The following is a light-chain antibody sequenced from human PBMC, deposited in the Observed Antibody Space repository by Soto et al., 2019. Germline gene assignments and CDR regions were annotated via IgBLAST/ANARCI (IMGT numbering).Light chain of an antibody. Sequence: EIVMTQSPATLSVSPGERATLSCRASQSVSSNLAWYQQKPGQAPRLLIYGASTRATGIPARFSGSGYGTEFTLTISSLQSEDFAVYYCQQYDDWLPLTFGGGAKVEIK. V-gene: IGKV3-15*01. CDR3: QQYDDWLPLT. CDR1: QSVSSN. CDR2: GAS. J-gene: IGKJ4*01.